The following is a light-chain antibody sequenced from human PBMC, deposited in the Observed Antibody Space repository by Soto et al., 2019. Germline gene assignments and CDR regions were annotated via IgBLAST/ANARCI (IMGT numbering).Light chain of an antibody. CDR2: DAS. V-gene: IGKV3-20*01. CDR3: QQYGNSQGS. J-gene: IGKJ3*01. Sequence: EIVLTQSPGTLSLSPGERATLSCRASQSVSSNQLAWYQQKPGQAPRLLIYDASRRATGIPDKFSSSGSETDFTLTISRLEPEDLAVYYCQQYGNSQGSFGHGTKVDIK. CDR1: QSVSSNQ.